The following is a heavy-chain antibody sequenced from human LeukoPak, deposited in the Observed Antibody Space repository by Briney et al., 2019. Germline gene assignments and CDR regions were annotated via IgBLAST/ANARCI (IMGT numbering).Heavy chain of an antibody. Sequence: SVKVSCEPSVGTFSSYAISCVPPTPGQGREWMGGIIPIFGTANYTQKFQGRVTITADESTSTAYMEVRGLRYEDRAGYYCARGGVKQWLVLDYWGQGTLVTVSS. CDR2: IIPIFGTA. V-gene: IGHV1-69*13. D-gene: IGHD6-19*01. CDR1: VGTFSSYA. CDR3: ARGGVKQWLVLDY. J-gene: IGHJ4*02.